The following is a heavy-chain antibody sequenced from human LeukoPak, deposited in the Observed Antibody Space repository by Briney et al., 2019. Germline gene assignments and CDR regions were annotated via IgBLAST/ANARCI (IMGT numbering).Heavy chain of an antibody. CDR2: IYSGGST. J-gene: IGHJ4*02. D-gene: IGHD1-26*01. Sequence: GGSLRLSCAASGFTVSSNYMSWVRQAPVKGLEWVSVIYSGGSTYYADSVKGRFTISRDNSKNTLYLQMNSLRAEDTAVYYCAREGGGSYLYYFDYWGQGTLVTVSS. CDR1: GFTVSSNY. V-gene: IGHV3-66*01. CDR3: AREGGGSYLYYFDY.